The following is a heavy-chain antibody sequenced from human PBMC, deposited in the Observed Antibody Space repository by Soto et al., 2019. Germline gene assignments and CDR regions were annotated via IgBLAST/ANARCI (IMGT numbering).Heavy chain of an antibody. Sequence: GGSLRLSCAASGFTFSSFAMSWVRQAPGQGLECVSSIASTGDSTYYTDSVKGRFTISRDNSKNTVYLQMNSLRAEDTAIYYCAKDSSSGYYYFDYWGHGVLVTVSS. CDR2: IASTGDST. D-gene: IGHD3-22*01. V-gene: IGHV3-23*01. CDR1: GFTFSSFA. J-gene: IGHJ4*01. CDR3: AKDSSSGYYYFDY.